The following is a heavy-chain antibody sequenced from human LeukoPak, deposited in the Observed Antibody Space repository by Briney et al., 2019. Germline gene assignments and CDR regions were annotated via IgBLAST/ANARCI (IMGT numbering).Heavy chain of an antibody. CDR3: AKPYYYYDSHPVGAFDI. CDR2: ISYDGSNK. CDR1: GFTFSSYG. Sequence: GGSLRLSCAGSGFTFSSYGMHWVRQAPGKGLEWVAVISYDGSNKYYADSVKGRFTISRDNSKNTLYLQMNSLRAEDTAVYYCAKPYYYYDSHPVGAFDIWGQGTMVTVSS. J-gene: IGHJ3*02. D-gene: IGHD3-22*01. V-gene: IGHV3-30*18.